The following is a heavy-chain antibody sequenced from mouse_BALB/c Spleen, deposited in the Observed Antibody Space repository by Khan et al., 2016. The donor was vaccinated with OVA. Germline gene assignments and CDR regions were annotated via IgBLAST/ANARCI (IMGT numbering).Heavy chain of an antibody. D-gene: IGHD2-1*01. CDR3: TDGNYGWFAY. V-gene: IGHV5-9-1*01. CDR1: GFTFSSFV. J-gene: IGHJ3*01. CDR2: ISSAATYT. Sequence: EVELVESGGGLVEPGGSLKLSCAASGFTFSSFVMSWVRQTPEKRLEWVATISSAATYTYYPDSIKGRFTIPRDNAKNTLYLHMNSLRSDDTAIYYCTDGNYGWFAYWGLGTLVTVST.